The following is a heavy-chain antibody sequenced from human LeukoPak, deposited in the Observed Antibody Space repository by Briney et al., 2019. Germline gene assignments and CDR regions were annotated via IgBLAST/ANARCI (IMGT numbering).Heavy chain of an antibody. CDR1: GGSFSGYY. Sequence: SETLSLTCAVYGGSFSGYYWSWIRQPPGKGLEWIGSIYHSGSTYYNPSLKSRVTISVDTSKNQFSLKLSSVTAADTAVYYCARDATSGYDDSCAFDIWGQGTMVTVSS. D-gene: IGHD5-12*01. J-gene: IGHJ3*02. CDR2: IYHSGST. CDR3: ARDATSGYDDSCAFDI. V-gene: IGHV4-34*01.